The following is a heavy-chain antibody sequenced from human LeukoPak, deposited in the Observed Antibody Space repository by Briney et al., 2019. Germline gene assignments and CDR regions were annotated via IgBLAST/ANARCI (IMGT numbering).Heavy chain of an antibody. V-gene: IGHV3-33*01. J-gene: IGHJ3*02. Sequence: GGSLRLSCAASGFTFSSYGMHWVRQAPGKGLEWVAVIWYDGSNKYYADSAKGRFTISRDNSKNTLYLQMNSLRAEDTAVYYCARDWPADIVVVVAAEGAFDIWGQGTMVTVSS. D-gene: IGHD2-15*01. CDR2: IWYDGSNK. CDR3: ARDWPADIVVVVAAEGAFDI. CDR1: GFTFSSYG.